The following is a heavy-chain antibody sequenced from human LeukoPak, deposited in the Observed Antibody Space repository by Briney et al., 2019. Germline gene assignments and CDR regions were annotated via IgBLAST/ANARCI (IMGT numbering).Heavy chain of an antibody. Sequence: GGSLRLSCAVSGFTFSSYSMNWVRQAPGKGLEWVSSISSSSSYIYYADSVKGRFTISRDNAKNSLYLQMNSLRAEDTAVYYCARVLTTVTWMATIRSYGLDVWGQGTTVTVSS. V-gene: IGHV3-21*01. CDR2: ISSSSSYI. CDR3: ARVLTTVTWMATIRSYGLDV. CDR1: GFTFSSYS. J-gene: IGHJ6*02. D-gene: IGHD4-17*01.